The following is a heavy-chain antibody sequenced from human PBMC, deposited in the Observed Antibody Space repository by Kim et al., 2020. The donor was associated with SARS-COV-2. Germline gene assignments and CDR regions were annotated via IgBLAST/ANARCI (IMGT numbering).Heavy chain of an antibody. J-gene: IGHJ6*02. CDR1: GFTFSSYG. Sequence: GGSLRLSCAASGFTFSSYGMHWVRQAPGKGLEWVAVISYDGSNKYYADSVKGRFTISRDNSKNTLYLQMNSLRAEDTAVYYCARDPSRADYYYYGMDVWDQGTTVTVSS. CDR2: ISYDGSNK. CDR3: ARDPSRADYYYYGMDV. V-gene: IGHV3-33*05.